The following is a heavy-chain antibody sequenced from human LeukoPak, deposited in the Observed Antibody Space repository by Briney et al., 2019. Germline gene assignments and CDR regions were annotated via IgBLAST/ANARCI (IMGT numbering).Heavy chain of an antibody. D-gene: IGHD3-22*01. Sequence: SETLSLTCTVSGGSISSSSYYWGWIRQPPGKGLEWVGSIYYSGSTYYNPSLKSRVTISVDTSKNQFSLKLSSVTAADTAVYYCARHPTYYYDSSGFNFDYWGQGTLVTVSS. CDR1: GGSISSSSYY. V-gene: IGHV4-39*01. CDR3: ARHPTYYYDSSGFNFDY. CDR2: IYYSGST. J-gene: IGHJ4*02.